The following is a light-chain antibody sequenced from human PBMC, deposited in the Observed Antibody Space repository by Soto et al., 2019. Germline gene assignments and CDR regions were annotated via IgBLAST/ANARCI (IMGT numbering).Light chain of an antibody. CDR2: DAS. J-gene: IGKJ4*01. CDR1: QYISTW. Sequence: DFQMPQSPSTLSASVGDRITVTCRASQYISTWLAWYQHKPGNAPKLLIYDASNLESGVPSRFSGSGSGTYFTLTISSLQPDDFGTYYCLQYNSYPLTFGGVTKVEIK. V-gene: IGKV1-5*01. CDR3: LQYNSYPLT.